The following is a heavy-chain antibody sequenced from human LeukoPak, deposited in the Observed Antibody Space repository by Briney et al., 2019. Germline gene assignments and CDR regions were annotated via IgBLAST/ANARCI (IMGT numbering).Heavy chain of an antibody. V-gene: IGHV1-69*04. J-gene: IGHJ4*02. CDR3: ARDYRGYFYGSGNH. CDR1: GGTFSSYA. D-gene: IGHD3-10*01. CDR2: IIPILGIA. Sequence: SVKVSCKASGGTFSSYAISWVRQAPGQGLEWMGRIIPILGIANYAQKFQGRVTITADKSTSTAYMELSSLRSEDTAVYYCARDYRGYFYGSGNHWGQGTLVTVSS.